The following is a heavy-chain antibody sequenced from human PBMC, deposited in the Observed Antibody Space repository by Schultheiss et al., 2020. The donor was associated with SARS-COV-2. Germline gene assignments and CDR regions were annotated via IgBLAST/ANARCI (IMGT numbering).Heavy chain of an antibody. CDR2: INPNSGGT. D-gene: IGHD6-13*01. J-gene: IGHJ4*02. V-gene: IGHV1-2*02. Sequence: ASVKVSCKASGYTFTGYYMHWVRQAPGQGLEWMGWINPNSGGTNYAQKFQGRVTMTRDTSISTAYMELSRLRSDDTAVYYCARDRIVAYSSSCFGYWGQGTLVTVSS. CDR1: GYTFTGYY. CDR3: ARDRIVAYSSSCFGY.